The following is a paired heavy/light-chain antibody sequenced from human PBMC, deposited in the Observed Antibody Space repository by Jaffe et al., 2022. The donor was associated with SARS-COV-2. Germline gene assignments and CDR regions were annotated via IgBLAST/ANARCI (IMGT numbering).Heavy chain of an antibody. CDR1: GFTFVNYG. CDR2: ISGSGDSA. J-gene: IGHJ4*02. V-gene: IGHV3-23*04. Sequence: EVQLVESGGGLVQPEGSLRLSCAASGFTFVNYGMTWVRQAPGRGLECVASISGSGDSALYGDSVKGRFTISRDNSKNTLYLQMNSLRAEDTAIYYCGKTAPYYLDYWGQGTLVTVSS. CDR3: GKTAPYYLDY.
Light chain of an antibody. CDR3: QQYNNWPRT. CDR2: GVS. CDR1: QSISSK. J-gene: IGKJ1*01. V-gene: IGKV3-15*01. Sequence: EIVMTQSPATLSVSPGERATLSCRASQSISSKLAWYQQRRGQAPRLLMYGVSSRASGTPARFSGSGAGTEFTLTISSLQSEDFAVYYCQQYNNWPRTFGQGTKVEIK.